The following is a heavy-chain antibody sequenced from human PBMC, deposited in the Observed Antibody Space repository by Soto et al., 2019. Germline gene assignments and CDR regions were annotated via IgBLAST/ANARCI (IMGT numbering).Heavy chain of an antibody. V-gene: IGHV4-31*03. J-gene: IGHJ4*02. D-gene: IGHD3-16*02. Sequence: KLSETLSLTCTVSGGSISSGGYYWSWIRQHPGKGLEWIGYIYYSGSTYYNPSLKSRVTISVDTSKNQFSLKLSSVTAADTAVYYCARGSLGGVIVSYYFDYWGQGTLVTVSS. CDR1: GGSISSGGYY. CDR3: ARGSLGGVIVSYYFDY. CDR2: IYYSGST.